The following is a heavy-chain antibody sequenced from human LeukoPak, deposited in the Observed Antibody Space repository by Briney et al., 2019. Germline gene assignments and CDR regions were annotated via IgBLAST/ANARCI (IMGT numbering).Heavy chain of an antibody. CDR2: IYSSGST. V-gene: IGHV4-4*07. J-gene: IGHJ4*02. Sequence: SETLSLTCTVSGGSISSYYWSWIRQPAGKGLEWIGRIYSSGSTNYNPSLKSRVTMSVDTSKNQFSLILISVTAADTAVYYCARDLDWNYADYWGQGTLVTVSS. D-gene: IGHD1-7*01. CDR1: GGSISSYY. CDR3: ARDLDWNYADY.